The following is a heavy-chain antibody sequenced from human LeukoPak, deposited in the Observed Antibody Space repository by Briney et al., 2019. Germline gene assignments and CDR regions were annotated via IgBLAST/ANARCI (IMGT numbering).Heavy chain of an antibody. CDR3: ARDLEAGTSYFDY. J-gene: IGHJ4*02. D-gene: IGHD6-19*01. CDR2: IYYSGST. V-gene: IGHV4-30-4*01. CDR1: GGSISSGDYY. Sequence: SETLSLTCTVSGGSISSGDYYWSWIRQPPGKGLEWIGYIYYSGSTYYNPSLKSRVTISVDTSKNQFSLRLSSVTAADTAVYYCARDLEAGTSYFDYWGQGTLVTVSS.